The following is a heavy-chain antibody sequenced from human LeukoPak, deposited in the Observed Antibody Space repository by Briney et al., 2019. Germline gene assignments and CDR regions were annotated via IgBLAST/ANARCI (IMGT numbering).Heavy chain of an antibody. D-gene: IGHD3-10*01. J-gene: IGHJ4*02. V-gene: IGHV4-39*07. CDR3: TRDNYSGSNWDYFDH. CDR1: GGSISSSSYY. Sequence: PSETLSLTCTVSGGSISSSSYYWGWIRQSPGKGLEWIGSIYYSGSTYYNPSLKSRVTMSVDTSKNQFSLKLSSVTAADTAMYYCTRDNYSGSNWDYFDHWGQGTLVTVSS. CDR2: IYYSGST.